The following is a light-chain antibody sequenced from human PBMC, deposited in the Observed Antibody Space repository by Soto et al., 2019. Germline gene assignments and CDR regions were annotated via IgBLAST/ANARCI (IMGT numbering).Light chain of an antibody. J-gene: IGLJ2*01. Sequence: QSVLTQPASVSGSPGQSITISCTGTSSDVGTYNYVSWYQQHPGKAPKLMIYDVSNRPSGVSNRFSGSKSGNTASLTISGLQAEDEADYYCSSYTSSSTLHVLFGGGTKLTVL. CDR3: SSYTSSSTLHVL. V-gene: IGLV2-14*01. CDR1: SSDVGTYNY. CDR2: DVS.